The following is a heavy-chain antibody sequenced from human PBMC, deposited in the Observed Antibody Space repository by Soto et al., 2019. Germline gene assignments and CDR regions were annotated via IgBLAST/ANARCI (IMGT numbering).Heavy chain of an antibody. V-gene: IGHV3-30*03. CDR1: GFTFSSYG. J-gene: IGHJ3*02. D-gene: IGHD3-10*01. CDR2: ISYDGSNK. CDR3: ALDRTVRGRRGAFDI. Sequence: QVQLVESGGGVVQPRRSLRLSCAASGFTFSSYGMHWVRQAPGKGLEWVAVISYDGSNKYYADSVKGRFTISRDNSKNTLYLQMNSLRAEDTAVYYCALDRTVRGRRGAFDIWGQGTMVTVSS.